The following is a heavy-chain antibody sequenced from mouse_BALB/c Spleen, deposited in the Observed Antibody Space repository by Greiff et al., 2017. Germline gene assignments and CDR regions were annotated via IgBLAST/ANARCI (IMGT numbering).Heavy chain of an antibody. Sequence: EVHLVESGGGLVKPGGSLKLSCAASGFTFSSYAMSWVRQTPEKRLEWVAYISNGGGSTYYPHTVKGRFTISRDNAKNTLYLQMSSLKSEDTAMYYCERHPSGTDYCAMDYWGQGTSVTVSS. CDR3: ERHPSGTDYCAMDY. CDR1: GFTFSSYA. J-gene: IGHJ4*01. D-gene: IGHD1-1*01. V-gene: IGHV5-12-2*01. CDR2: ISNGGGST.